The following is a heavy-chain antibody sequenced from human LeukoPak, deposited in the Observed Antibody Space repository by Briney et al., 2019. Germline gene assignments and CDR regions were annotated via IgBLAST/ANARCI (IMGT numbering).Heavy chain of an antibody. J-gene: IGHJ4*02. V-gene: IGHV3-30-3*01. CDR2: ISYDGDNK. CDR3: AKDEWSGIIGIMGYLDY. CDR1: GFTFNIYA. D-gene: IGHD1-20*01. Sequence: PGGSLRLSCVASGFTFNIYAMHWVRQAPGKGLERLAVISYDGDNKYYADSVKGRFTSSRDNSKNTLYLQMDSLRPEDTAVYYCAKDEWSGIIGIMGYLDYWGQGALVTVSS.